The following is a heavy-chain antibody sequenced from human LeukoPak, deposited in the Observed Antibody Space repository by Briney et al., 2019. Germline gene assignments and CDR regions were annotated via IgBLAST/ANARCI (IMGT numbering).Heavy chain of an antibody. CDR3: ARGGDGYDY. CDR2: IIPIFGTA. Sequence: VASVKVSCKASGGTFSSYAISWVRQAPGQGLEWMGRIIPIFGTANYAQKFQGRVTITTDESASTAYMELSSLRSEDTAVYYCARGGDGYDYWGQGTLVTVSS. CDR1: GGTFSSYA. V-gene: IGHV1-69*05. D-gene: IGHD5-24*01. J-gene: IGHJ4*02.